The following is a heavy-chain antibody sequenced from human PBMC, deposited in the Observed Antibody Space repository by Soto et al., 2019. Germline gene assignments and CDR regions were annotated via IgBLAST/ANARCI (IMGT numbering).Heavy chain of an antibody. Sequence: QVQLQESGPGLVKPSQTLSLTCTVSGGSISGGGYYWSWIRQHPGKGLEWIGYIYYTGSTYYNPSLKSRVTISVDTSKNQFSLKLSSVTAADTAMYYCATLYMVRGVRTFDYWGQGTLVTVSS. CDR1: GGSISGGGYY. CDR3: ATLYMVRGVRTFDY. D-gene: IGHD3-10*01. V-gene: IGHV4-31*03. J-gene: IGHJ4*02. CDR2: IYYTGST.